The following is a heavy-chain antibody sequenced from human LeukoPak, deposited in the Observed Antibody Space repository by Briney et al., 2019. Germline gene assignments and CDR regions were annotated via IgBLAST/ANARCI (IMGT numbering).Heavy chain of an antibody. V-gene: IGHV4-39*07. CDR2: IYYSGST. CDR3: ARQWGVRGYNWFDP. D-gene: IGHD1-26*01. J-gene: IGHJ5*02. Sequence: SETLSLTCTVSGGSISSSSYYWGWIRQPPGKGLEWIGSIYYSGSTYYNPSLKSRVTISVDTSKNQFSLKLSSATAADTAVYYCARQWGVRGYNWFDPWGQGTLVTVSS. CDR1: GGSISSSSYY.